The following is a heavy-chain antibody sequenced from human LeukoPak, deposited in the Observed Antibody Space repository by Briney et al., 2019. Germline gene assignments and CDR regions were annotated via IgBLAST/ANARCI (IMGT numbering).Heavy chain of an antibody. V-gene: IGHV4-30-2*01. CDR3: ARELRNHFDY. D-gene: IGHD1-14*01. CDR2: MYHSGST. J-gene: IGHJ4*02. CDR1: GGSISSGGYS. Sequence: PSQTLSLTCAVSGGSISSGGYSWSWIRQPPGKGLEWIGYMYHSGSTYYNPSLKSRVTISVDRSKNQFSLKLSSVTAADTAVYYCARELRNHFDYWGQGTLVTVSS.